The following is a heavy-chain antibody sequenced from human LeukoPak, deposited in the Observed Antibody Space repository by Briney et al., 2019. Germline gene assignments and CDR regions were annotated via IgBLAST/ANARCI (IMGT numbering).Heavy chain of an antibody. V-gene: IGHV1-58*01. J-gene: IGHJ6*04. D-gene: IGHD2-21*01. CDR1: GFTFTSSA. CDR2: IVVGSGNT. Sequence: ASVKVSCKASGFTFTSSAVQLVRQARGQRLEWIGWIVVGSGNTNYAQKFQERVTITRDMSTSTAYMELSSLRSEDTAVYYCAAGALVLPFVFPGYYYGMDVWGKGTTVTVSS. CDR3: AAGALVLPFVFPGYYYGMDV.